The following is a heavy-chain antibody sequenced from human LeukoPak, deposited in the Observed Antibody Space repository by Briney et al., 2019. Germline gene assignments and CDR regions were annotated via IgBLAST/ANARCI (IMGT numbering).Heavy chain of an antibody. J-gene: IGHJ4*02. CDR2: IYYSGST. D-gene: IGHD3-16*01. CDR1: GGSISSYY. CDR3: ARCIYRQTFDY. V-gene: IGHV4-59*01. Sequence: SETLSLTCTVSGGSISSYYWSWIRQPPGKGLEWIGYIYYSGSTNYNPSLKSRVTISVDTSKNQFSLKLSSVTAADTAVYYCARCIYRQTFDYWGQGTLVTVSS.